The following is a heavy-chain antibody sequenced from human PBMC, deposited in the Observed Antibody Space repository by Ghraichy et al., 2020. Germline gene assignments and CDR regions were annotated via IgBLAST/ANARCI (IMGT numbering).Heavy chain of an antibody. V-gene: IGHV4-39*01. CDR2: IYYSGGT. J-gene: IGHJ6*02. CDR3: ARIIGVKGWYGSYGMDV. D-gene: IGHD6-19*01. Sequence: SQTLSLTCTVSGGSISSSSYYWGWIRQPPGKGLEWIGSIYYSGGTYYNPSLKSRVTISVDTSKNQFSLKLSSVTAADTAVYYCARIIGVKGWYGSYGMDVWGQGTTVTVSS. CDR1: GGSISSSSYY.